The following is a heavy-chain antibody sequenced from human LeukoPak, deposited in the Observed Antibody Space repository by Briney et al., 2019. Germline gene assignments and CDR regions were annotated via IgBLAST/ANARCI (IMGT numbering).Heavy chain of an antibody. CDR1: GSXXXXY. CDR2: IYYSGST. Sequence: GSXXXXYWSWIRQPPGKGLEWIGYIYYSGSTNYNLSLKSRVTISVDTSKNQFSLKLSSVTAADTAVYYCARDRKITIFGVVMYYYSGMDDWGQGTTVTVSS. J-gene: IGHJ6*02. V-gene: IGHV4-59*12. D-gene: IGHD3-3*01. CDR3: ARDRKITIFGVVMYYYSGMDD.